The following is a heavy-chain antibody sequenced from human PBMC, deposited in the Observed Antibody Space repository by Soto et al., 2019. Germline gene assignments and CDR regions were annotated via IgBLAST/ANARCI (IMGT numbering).Heavy chain of an antibody. Sequence: GGSLRLSCAASGFTFSSYGMHWVRRAPGKGLEWVALIAYDGSNKYYAESVKGRFAISRDNSKNTLFLQMNTLLSEDTAVYYCAKSPKIRMVGASYFDYWGQGALVTVSS. D-gene: IGHD1-26*01. CDR1: GFTFSSYG. J-gene: IGHJ4*02. CDR3: AKSPKIRMVGASYFDY. CDR2: IAYDGSNK. V-gene: IGHV3-30*18.